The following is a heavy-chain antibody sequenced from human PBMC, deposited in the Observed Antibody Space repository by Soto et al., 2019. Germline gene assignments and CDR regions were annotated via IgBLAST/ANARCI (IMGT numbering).Heavy chain of an antibody. CDR2: IFSSGSTI. CDR1: GFTFSSYE. J-gene: IGHJ3*02. D-gene: IGHD6-25*01. Sequence: EVQLVESGGGLVQPGGSLRLSCVASGFTFSSYEMNWVRQAPGKGLEWLSYIFSSGSTIDYADSVKGRFTISRDNAKNSLYLQMNSLRVEDTAVYYCERRGGIHAFDIWGQGTMVTVSS. V-gene: IGHV3-48*03. CDR3: ERRGGIHAFDI.